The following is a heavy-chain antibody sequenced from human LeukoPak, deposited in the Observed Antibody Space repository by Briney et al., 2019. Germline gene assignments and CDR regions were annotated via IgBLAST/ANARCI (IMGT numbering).Heavy chain of an antibody. CDR3: ARDAVSMVRGVGAFDI. D-gene: IGHD3-10*01. CDR2: IYYSGST. Sequence: SETLSLTCTVSGGSISSYYWSWIRQPPGKGLEWIGYIYYSGSTNYNPSLKSRVTISVDTSKNQFSLKLSSVTAADTAVYYCARDAVSMVRGVGAFDIWGQGTMVTVSS. CDR1: GGSISSYY. V-gene: IGHV4-59*01. J-gene: IGHJ3*02.